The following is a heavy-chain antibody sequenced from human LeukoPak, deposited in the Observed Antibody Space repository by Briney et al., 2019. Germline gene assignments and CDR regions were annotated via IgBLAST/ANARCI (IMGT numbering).Heavy chain of an antibody. CDR2: IWYDGSNK. CDR3: ARAFTVTTEYYYGMDV. D-gene: IGHD4-17*01. Sequence: PGGSLRLSCAASGFTFGSYGMHWVRQAPGKGLEWVAVIWYDGSNKYYADSVKGRFTISRDNSKNTLYLQMNSLRAEDTAVYYCARAFTVTTEYYYGMDVWGQGTTVTVSS. J-gene: IGHJ6*02. V-gene: IGHV3-33*01. CDR1: GFTFGSYG.